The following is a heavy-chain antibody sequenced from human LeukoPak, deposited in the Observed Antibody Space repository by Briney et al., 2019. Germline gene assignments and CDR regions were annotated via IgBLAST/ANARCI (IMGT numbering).Heavy chain of an antibody. J-gene: IGHJ4*02. D-gene: IGHD3-10*01. CDR2: IYYSGST. V-gene: IGHV4-59*08. CDR1: GGSISSYY. Sequence: PETLSLTCTVSGGSISSYYWSWIRQPPGKGLEWIGYIYYSGSTNYNPSLKSRVTISVDTSKNQFSLKLSSVTAADTAVYYCASIGRFGESMGDYWGQGTLVTVSS. CDR3: ASIGRFGESMGDY.